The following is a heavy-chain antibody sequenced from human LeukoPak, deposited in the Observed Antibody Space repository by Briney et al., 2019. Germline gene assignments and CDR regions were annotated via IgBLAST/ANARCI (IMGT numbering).Heavy chain of an antibody. CDR3: ARDARYGSGSYGHFDY. V-gene: IGHV1-2*02. D-gene: IGHD3-10*01. CDR2: INPNSGGT. CDR1: GYTFTGYY. Sequence: ASVKVSCKASGYTFTGYYMHWVRQAPGQGLEWMGWINPNSGGTNYAQKFQGRVTMTRDTSISTAYMELSRLRSDDTAVYYCARDARYGSGSYGHFDYWGQGTLVTVSS. J-gene: IGHJ4*02.